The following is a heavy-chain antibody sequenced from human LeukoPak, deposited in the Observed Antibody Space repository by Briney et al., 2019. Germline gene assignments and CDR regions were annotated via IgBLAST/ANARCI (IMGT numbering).Heavy chain of an antibody. J-gene: IGHJ4*02. CDR1: GFPFSSYS. D-gene: IGHD3-3*01. Sequence: GGSLRLSCGVSGFPFSSYSMNWVRQAPGKGLEWVSYISSSSSTIYYADSVKGRFTISRDNAKNSLYLQMDSLRVEDTAIYYCARAWGNDYDLNYWGQGTLVTVSS. V-gene: IGHV3-48*04. CDR3: ARAWGNDYDLNY. CDR2: ISSSSSTI.